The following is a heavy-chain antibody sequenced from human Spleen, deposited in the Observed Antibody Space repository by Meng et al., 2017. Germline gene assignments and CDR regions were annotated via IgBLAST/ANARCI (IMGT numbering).Heavy chain of an antibody. D-gene: IGHD4-11*01. CDR1: GGSISSSNW. CDR3: ARGPTTMAHDFDY. V-gene: IGHV4-4*02. J-gene: IGHJ4*02. CDR2: IYHSGST. Sequence: QLQLQQWGAGLLTPSETLSLTCAVSGGSISSSNWWSWVRQTPGKGLEWIGEIYHSGSTQYNPSLKSRVTISVDKSKNNLSLKLSSVTAADSAVYYCARGPTTMAHDFDYWGQGTLVTVSS.